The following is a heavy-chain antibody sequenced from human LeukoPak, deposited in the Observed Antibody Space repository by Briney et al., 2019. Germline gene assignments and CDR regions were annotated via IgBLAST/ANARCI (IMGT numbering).Heavy chain of an antibody. Sequence: GGSLRLSCSTSGFTFSFYGMHWVRQARGKGLEWVASIQYDGSYKFYADSVQGRFSISRDNSKNTLFLQMNSLRAEDTAIYYCAKTSDQLLYSKFDFWGPGTLVTVSS. J-gene: IGHJ4*02. CDR3: AKTSDQLLYSKFDF. D-gene: IGHD2/OR15-2a*01. V-gene: IGHV3-30*02. CDR2: IQYDGSYK. CDR1: GFTFSFYG.